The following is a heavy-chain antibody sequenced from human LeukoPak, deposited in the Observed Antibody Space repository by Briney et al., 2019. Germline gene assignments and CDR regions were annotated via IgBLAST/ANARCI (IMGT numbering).Heavy chain of an antibody. Sequence: SVKVSCKASGFTFTSCAVQWVRQARGQRLEWIGWIVVGSGNTNYAQNFQERVTITRDMSTSTAYMELSSLRSEDTAVYYCAADSLFNYYGSGSYPNPDYWGQGTLVTVSS. J-gene: IGHJ4*02. CDR1: GFTFTSCA. D-gene: IGHD3-10*01. V-gene: IGHV1-58*01. CDR2: IVVGSGNT. CDR3: AADSLFNYYGSGSYPNPDY.